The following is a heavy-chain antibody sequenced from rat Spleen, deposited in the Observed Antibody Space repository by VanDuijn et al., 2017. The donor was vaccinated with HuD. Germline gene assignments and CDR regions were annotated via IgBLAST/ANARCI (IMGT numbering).Heavy chain of an antibody. J-gene: IGHJ2*01. D-gene: IGHD2-2*01. CDR2: ITNTGGST. CDR3: TRGDTSDY. CDR1: GFTFNNYW. V-gene: IGHV5-31*01. Sequence: EVQLVESGGGLVQPGRSLKLSCVASGFTFNNYWMTWIRQAPGKGLEWVASITNTGGSTYYRDSVKGRFTLSRENSKSTLYLQMNSLRSEYTATYYCTRGDTSDYWGQGVMVTVSS.